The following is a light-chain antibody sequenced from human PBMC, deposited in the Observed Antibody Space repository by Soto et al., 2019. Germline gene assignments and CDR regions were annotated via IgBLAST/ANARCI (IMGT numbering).Light chain of an antibody. V-gene: IGKV3-15*01. J-gene: IGKJ3*01. Sequence: EKVMTQSPATLSVSPGERATLSCRASQSVSSNLAWYQQKPGQAPRLLIYGASTRATGIPARFSGSGSGTEFTLTISSLQSEDFAVYYCQQYNTWPFTFGQGTKVDIK. CDR3: QQYNTWPFT. CDR1: QSVSSN. CDR2: GAS.